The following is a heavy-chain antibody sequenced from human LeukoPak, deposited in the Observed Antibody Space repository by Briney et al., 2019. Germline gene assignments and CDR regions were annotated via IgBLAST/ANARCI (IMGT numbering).Heavy chain of an antibody. V-gene: IGHV3-74*01. Sequence: PGGSLRLSCAASGFTFSSYWMHWVRQAPGKGLVWVSRINSDGSNTIYADSVKGRFTISRDNSKNTLSLRMNSLRGEDTAVYYCARGPTPGDFDFRGQGTLVTVSS. D-gene: IGHD1-26*01. CDR3: ARGPTPGDFDF. J-gene: IGHJ4*02. CDR1: GFTFSSYW. CDR2: INSDGSNT.